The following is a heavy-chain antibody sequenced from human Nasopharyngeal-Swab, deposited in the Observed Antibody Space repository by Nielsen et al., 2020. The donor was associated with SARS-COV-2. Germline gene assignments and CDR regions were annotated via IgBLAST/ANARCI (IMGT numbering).Heavy chain of an antibody. CDR2: ISHNSDP. CDR1: GVSIASQY. J-gene: IGHJ5*02. Sequence: SETLSLTCTVSGVSIASQYWSWIRQPPRNGRGWIGYISHNSDPSYNTSPKSRVTMFMDTSKNQFSLRLRSVTAADTAFNYCAKEGATGWFDPWGQGTLVTVSS. CDR3: AKEGATGWFDP. V-gene: IGHV4-59*11.